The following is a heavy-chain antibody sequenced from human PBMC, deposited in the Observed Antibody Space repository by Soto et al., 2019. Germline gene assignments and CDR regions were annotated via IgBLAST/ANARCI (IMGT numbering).Heavy chain of an antibody. CDR3: ARVGPYCGGDCYSPPP. CDR1: GGSISDSDW. Sequence: PSETLSLTCVVSGGSISDSDWWSWVRQPPGKGLEWIGEIFHSGSTNYNPSLKSRVTMSVDKSKNHFSLKLSSVTAADTAVYYCARVGPYCGGDCYSPPPWGQGTLVTVS. V-gene: IGHV4-4*02. D-gene: IGHD2-21*02. J-gene: IGHJ5*02. CDR2: IFHSGST.